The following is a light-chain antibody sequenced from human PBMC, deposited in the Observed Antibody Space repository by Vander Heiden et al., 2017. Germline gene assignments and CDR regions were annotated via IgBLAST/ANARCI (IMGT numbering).Light chain of an antibody. CDR3: QQYKSDPRT. CDR1: QSISSW. V-gene: IGKV1-5*01. J-gene: IGKJ1*01. CDR2: DAS. Sequence: DHQMTQSPSTLSASVGDRVTITCRASQSISSWLAWYQQKPGKAPKLLIYDASSLESGVPSRFSGSGSGTEFTLTISSLQPDDFATYYCQQYKSDPRTFGQGTKVEIK.